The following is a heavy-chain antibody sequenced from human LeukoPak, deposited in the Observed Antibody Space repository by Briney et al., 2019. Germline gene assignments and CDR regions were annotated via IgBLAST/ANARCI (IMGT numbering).Heavy chain of an antibody. CDR2: ISWNSGSI. V-gene: IGHV3-9*01. CDR3: ARDDLFDY. CDR1: GFTFDDYA. Sequence: GGSLRLSCAASGFTFDDYAMHWVRQAPGKGLEWVSGISWNSGSIGYADSVKGRFTISRDNAKNSLYLQMNSLRAEDTAVYYCARDDLFDYWGQGTLVTVSS. J-gene: IGHJ4*02.